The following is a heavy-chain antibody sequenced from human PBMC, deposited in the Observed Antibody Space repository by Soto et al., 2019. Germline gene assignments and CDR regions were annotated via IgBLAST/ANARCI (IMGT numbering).Heavy chain of an antibody. CDR1: GYTLTELS. D-gene: IGHD3-3*01. V-gene: IGHV1-24*01. CDR2: FDPEDGET. Sequence: ASVKVSSKVSGYTLTELSMHWVRQAPGKGLEWMGGFDPEDGETIYAQKFQGRVTMTEDTSTDTAYMELSSLRSEDTAVYYCATDGRFLEWSPRMFGVWGQGTTVTVSS. CDR3: ATDGRFLEWSPRMFGV. J-gene: IGHJ6*02.